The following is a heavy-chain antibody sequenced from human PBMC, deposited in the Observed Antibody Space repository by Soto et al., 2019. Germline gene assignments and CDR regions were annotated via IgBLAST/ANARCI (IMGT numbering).Heavy chain of an antibody. CDR3: AKPIASNSGYDFFFDY. J-gene: IGHJ4*02. V-gene: IGHV3-30*18. Sequence: PGGSLRLSCAASGFAFSTFDIHWVRQAPGKGLAWVALISNDGKIQYSADSVKGRFIISGDNSKDTVYLQMNILRREDSAVYYCAKPIASNSGYDFFFDYRGPGTLGTRSS. D-gene: IGHD5-12*01. CDR1: GFAFSTFD. CDR2: ISNDGKIQ.